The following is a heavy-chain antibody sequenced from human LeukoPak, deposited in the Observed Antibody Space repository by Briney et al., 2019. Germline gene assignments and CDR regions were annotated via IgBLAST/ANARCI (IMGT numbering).Heavy chain of an antibody. CDR3: ATPAYIVVVPDVELTGYAFEI. CDR2: MHYSGST. Sequence: SETLSLTCTVSGGSISNSGYYWGWIRQPPGKGLEWIGSMHYSGSTYYNASLKSRVTISVDTSKNQFSLKLTSVTAADTAVYYCATPAYIVVVPDVELTGYAFEIWGQGTMVTVSS. V-gene: IGHV4-39*01. J-gene: IGHJ3*02. D-gene: IGHD2-2*01. CDR1: GGSISNSGYY.